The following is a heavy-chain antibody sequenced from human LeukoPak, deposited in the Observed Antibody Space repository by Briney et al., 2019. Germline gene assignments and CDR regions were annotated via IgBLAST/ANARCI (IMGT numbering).Heavy chain of an antibody. D-gene: IGHD5-18*01. Sequence: ASVKVSCKASGYTSTGYYIHWVRQAPGQGLEWMGWINPNSGDTNYAQKFQGRVTMTRDTSITTAYMELSSLRSDDTAVYYCARERDTARFDYWGQGTLVTVSS. CDR3: ARERDTARFDY. V-gene: IGHV1-2*02. CDR1: GYTSTGYY. J-gene: IGHJ4*02. CDR2: INPNSGDT.